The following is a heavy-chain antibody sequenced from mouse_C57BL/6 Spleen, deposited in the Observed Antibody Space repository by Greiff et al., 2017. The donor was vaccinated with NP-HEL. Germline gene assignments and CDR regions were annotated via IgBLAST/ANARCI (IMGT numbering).Heavy chain of an antibody. CDR1: GYTFTSYW. Sequence: VQLQQPGAELVKPGASVKLSCKASGYTFTSYWMHWVKQRPGQGLEWIGMIHPNSGSTNYNEKFKSKATLTVDKSSSTAYMQLSSLTSEDSAVDYCARRGDVEYYFDYWGQGTTLTVSS. V-gene: IGHV1-64*01. CDR3: ARRGDVEYYFDY. CDR2: IHPNSGST. J-gene: IGHJ2*01.